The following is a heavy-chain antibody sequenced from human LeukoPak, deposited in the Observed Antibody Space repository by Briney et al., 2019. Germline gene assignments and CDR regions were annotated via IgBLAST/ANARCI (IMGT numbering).Heavy chain of an antibody. CDR3: ASRSSSSPASAFDI. D-gene: IGHD6-6*01. J-gene: IGHJ3*02. CDR2: IIPILGIA. CDR1: GGTFSSYA. Sequence: SVKVSCKASGGTFSSYAISWVRQAPGQGLEWMGRIIPILGIANYAQKFQGRVTITADKSTSTAYMELSSLRSEDTAVYYCASRSSSSPASAFDIWGQGTMVNVSS. V-gene: IGHV1-69*04.